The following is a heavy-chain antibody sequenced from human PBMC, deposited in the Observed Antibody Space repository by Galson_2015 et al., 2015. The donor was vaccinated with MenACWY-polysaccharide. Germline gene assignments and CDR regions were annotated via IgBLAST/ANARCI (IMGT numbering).Heavy chain of an antibody. V-gene: IGHV6-1*01. D-gene: IGHD3-16*01. CDR1: GDSVSSNSAA. J-gene: IGHJ4*02. Sequence: CAISGDSVSSNSAAWNWIRQSPSRGLEWLGRTSYRSRWYNDYATSVKSRISIKADTPKNQSSLQLNSVTPEDTALYYCTRSIHISAGGGDFDSWGQGTLVTVSS. CDR2: TSYRSRWYN. CDR3: TRSIHISAGGGDFDS.